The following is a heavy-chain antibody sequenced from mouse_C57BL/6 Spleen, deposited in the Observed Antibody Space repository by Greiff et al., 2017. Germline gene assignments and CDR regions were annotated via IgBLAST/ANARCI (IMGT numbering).Heavy chain of an antibody. Sequence: QVQLKQSGAELMKPGASVKLSCKATGYTFTGYWIEWVKQRPGHGLEWIGEILPGSGSTNYTEKFKGKATFTADTSSNTAYMQLSSLTTEDSAIYYCARRTNLRDFDYWGQGTTLTVSS. CDR1: GYTFTGYW. CDR3: ARRTNLRDFDY. J-gene: IGHJ2*01. V-gene: IGHV1-9*01. D-gene: IGHD4-1*01. CDR2: ILPGSGST.